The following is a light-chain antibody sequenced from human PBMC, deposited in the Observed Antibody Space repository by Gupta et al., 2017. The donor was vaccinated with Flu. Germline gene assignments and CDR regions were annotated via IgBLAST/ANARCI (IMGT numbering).Light chain of an antibody. V-gene: IGLV3-25*02. Sequence: SYELTQPPSVSVSPGQTDRITCSGDALPKQYAYWYQQKPGQAPVLVIYKDSERPSGIPERFSGSSSGTTVTLTISGVQAEDEADYYCQSADSSGTYHVFGTGTKVTVL. CDR2: KDS. J-gene: IGLJ1*01. CDR1: ALPKQY. CDR3: QSADSSGTYHV.